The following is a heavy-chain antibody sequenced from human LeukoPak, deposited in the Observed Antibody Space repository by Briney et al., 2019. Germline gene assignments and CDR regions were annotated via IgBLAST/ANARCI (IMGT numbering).Heavy chain of an antibody. Sequence: SETLSLTCTVSGGSISSGGYYWSWIRQHPGKGLEWIGYIYYSGSTYYNPSLKSRVTISVDTSKNQFSLKLSSVTAADTAVYYCARFVDLGAFDIWGQGTMVTVSS. D-gene: IGHD2-15*01. CDR1: GGSISSGGYY. CDR2: IYYSGST. CDR3: ARFVDLGAFDI. J-gene: IGHJ3*02. V-gene: IGHV4-31*03.